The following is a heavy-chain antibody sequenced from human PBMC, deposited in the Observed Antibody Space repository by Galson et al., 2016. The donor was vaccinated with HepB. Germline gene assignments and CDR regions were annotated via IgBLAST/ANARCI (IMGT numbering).Heavy chain of an antibody. V-gene: IGHV3-23*01. J-gene: IGHJ4*02. CDR3: AKGAAGGTYSALDY. Sequence: SLRLSCAASGFTFGSYAMTWIRQAPGKGLEWVSSISSSGGNTYYTDPGKGLFTISRDGSESTLYVHMNRLRVEDTAVYYCAKGAAGGTYSALDYWGRGVLVTVSP. CDR1: GFTFGSYA. D-gene: IGHD1-26*01. CDR2: ISSSGGNT.